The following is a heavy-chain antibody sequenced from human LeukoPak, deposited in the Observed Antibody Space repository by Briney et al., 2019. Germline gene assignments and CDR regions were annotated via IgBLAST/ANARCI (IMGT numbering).Heavy chain of an antibody. Sequence: GGSLRLSCAASGFTFSSYSMNWVRQAPGKGLEWVSYISRSSSTIYYADSVKGRFTISRDNAKNSLYLQMNSLRAEDTAVYYCARTNYDILTVYSSPFDYWGQGTLVTVSS. J-gene: IGHJ4*02. V-gene: IGHV3-48*04. CDR2: ISRSSSTI. CDR1: GFTFSSYS. CDR3: ARTNYDILTVYSSPFDY. D-gene: IGHD3-9*01.